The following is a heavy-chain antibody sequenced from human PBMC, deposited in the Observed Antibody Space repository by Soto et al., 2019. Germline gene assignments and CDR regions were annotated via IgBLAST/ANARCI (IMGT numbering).Heavy chain of an antibody. CDR2: ISYDGSNK. Sequence: QVQLVESGGGVVQPGRSLRLSCAASGFIFRSYAMHWVRQAPGKGREWVAVISYDGSNKHYADSVRGRFTISRDNSKNTMYLHMSSLRAEDTAVYYCAREYGIGGATFDFWGQGTMVTVSS. J-gene: IGHJ3*01. D-gene: IGHD2-15*01. V-gene: IGHV3-30-3*01. CDR3: AREYGIGGATFDF. CDR1: GFIFRSYA.